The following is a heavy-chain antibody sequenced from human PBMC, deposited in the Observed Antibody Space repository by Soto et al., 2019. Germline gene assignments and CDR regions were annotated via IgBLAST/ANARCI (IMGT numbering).Heavy chain of an antibody. CDR1: GFSLSTSGVG. CDR2: IYWDDDK. J-gene: IGHJ5*02. V-gene: IGHV2-5*02. D-gene: IGHD6-19*01. Sequence: QITLKESGPTLVKPTQTLTLTCTFSGFSLSTSGVGVGWIRQPPGKALEWLALIYWDDDKRYSPSLKSRLTTXTXTXXNQVVLTMTNMDPVDTATYYCAHRRYSSGYNWFDPWGQGTLVTVSS. CDR3: AHRRYSSGYNWFDP.